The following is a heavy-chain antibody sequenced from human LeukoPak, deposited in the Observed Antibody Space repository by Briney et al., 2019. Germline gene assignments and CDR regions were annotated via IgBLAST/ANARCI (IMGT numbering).Heavy chain of an antibody. CDR2: ISGSGGST. Sequence: GGSLRLSCAASGFTFSGYAMSWVRQAPGKGLEWVSAISGSGGSTYHADSVKGRFTISRGNAKNSLYLEMNSLRAEDTAVYYCARDRIAVAATETSFDYWGQGTLVTVSS. CDR3: ARDRIAVAATETSFDY. V-gene: IGHV3-23*01. CDR1: GFTFSGYA. D-gene: IGHD6-19*01. J-gene: IGHJ4*02.